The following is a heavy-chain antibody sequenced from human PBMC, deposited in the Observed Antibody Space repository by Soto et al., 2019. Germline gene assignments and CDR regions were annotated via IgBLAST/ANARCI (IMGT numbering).Heavy chain of an antibody. V-gene: IGHV4-34*09. D-gene: IGHD3-16*01. J-gene: IGHJ6*03. CDR3: AREGVGGSRREYYYYYMDV. CDR2: INHSGST. CDR1: GGSFSGYY. Sequence: SETLSLTCAVYGGSFSGYYWSWIRQPPGKGLEWIGEINHSGSTNYNPSLKSRVTISVDTSKNQFSLKLSSVTAADTAVYYCAREGVGGSRREYYYYYMDVWGKGTTVTVSS.